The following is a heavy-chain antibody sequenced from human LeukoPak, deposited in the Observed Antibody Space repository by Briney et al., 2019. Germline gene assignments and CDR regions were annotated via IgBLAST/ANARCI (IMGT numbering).Heavy chain of an antibody. CDR1: GYTFTSYD. V-gene: IGHV1-8*01. D-gene: IGHD3-3*01. CDR3: ARDDFWSGYSGKFDP. J-gene: IGHJ5*02. Sequence: ASVKVSCKASGYTFTSYDINWVRQATGQGLEWMGWTNPNSGNTGYAQKFQGRVTMTRNTSISTAYMELSSLRSEDTAVYYCARDDFWSGYSGKFDPWGQGTLVTVSS. CDR2: TNPNSGNT.